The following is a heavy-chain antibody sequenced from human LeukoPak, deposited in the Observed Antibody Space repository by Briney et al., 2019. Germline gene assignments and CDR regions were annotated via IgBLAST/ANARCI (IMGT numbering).Heavy chain of an antibody. CDR3: ARSGDSSAYYSF. D-gene: IGHD3-22*01. Sequence: PSETLSLTCTVSGASIRSHHWTWIRQPPGKGLEWIGNVNYVGSTSYSPSLKSRVTISLDTSKNQFSLEMNSVTAADTAVYYCARSGDSSAYYSFWGQGILVTVSS. V-gene: IGHV4-59*11. CDR2: VNYVGST. J-gene: IGHJ4*02. CDR1: GASIRSHH.